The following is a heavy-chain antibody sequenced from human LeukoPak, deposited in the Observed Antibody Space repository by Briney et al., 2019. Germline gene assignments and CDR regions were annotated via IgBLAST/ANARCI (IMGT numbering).Heavy chain of an antibody. Sequence: VRSLRLSCAASGFTFSSYAMSWVRQAPGKGLEWVSGISGSGDNTYYADSVKGRFTISRDNSKNTLYLQMNSLRAEDTAVYYCAPYDLAGWGQGTLVTVSS. CDR1: GFTFSSYA. D-gene: IGHD6-19*01. V-gene: IGHV3-23*01. CDR2: ISGSGDNT. CDR3: APYDLAG. J-gene: IGHJ4*02.